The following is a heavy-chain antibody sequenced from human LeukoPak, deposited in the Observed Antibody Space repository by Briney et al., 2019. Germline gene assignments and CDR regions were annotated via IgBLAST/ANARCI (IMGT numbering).Heavy chain of an antibody. CDR3: TTVRRSDLQYFQH. J-gene: IGHJ1*01. CDR2: IKSKTDGGTT. CDR1: GFTFSNVW. V-gene: IGHV3-15*07. Sequence: PGGSLRLSCAASGFTFSNVWMNWVRQAPGKGLEWVGRIKSKTDGGTTDCAAPVKGRFTISRDDSKNTLYVQMNSLKIEDTAVYYCTTVRRSDLQYFQHWGQGTLVTVSS. D-gene: IGHD3-3*01.